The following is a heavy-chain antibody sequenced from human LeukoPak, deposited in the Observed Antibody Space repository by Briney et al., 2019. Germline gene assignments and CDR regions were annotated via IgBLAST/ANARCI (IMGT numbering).Heavy chain of an antibody. CDR3: ARDYGEGGYYFDY. V-gene: IGHV3-74*01. CDR2: IISDGSST. CDR1: GFTFSTYW. D-gene: IGHD4-17*01. J-gene: IGHJ4*02. Sequence: PGGSLRLPCAASGFTFSTYWMHWVRQAPGKGLVWLSRIISDGSSTNYADSLKGRFTISRDNAKPTLYLQMNSLRAEDTAVYYCARDYGEGGYYFDYWGQGTLVTASS.